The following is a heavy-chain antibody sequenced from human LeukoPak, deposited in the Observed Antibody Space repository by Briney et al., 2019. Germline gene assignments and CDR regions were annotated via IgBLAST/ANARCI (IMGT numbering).Heavy chain of an antibody. CDR2: IIPIFGTA. Sequence: SVKVSCKASGGIFSSYAISWVRQAPGQGLEWMGGIIPIFGTANYARKFQGRVTITADESTSTAYMELSSLRSEDTAVYYCARGSIRSNYGMDVWGQGTTVTVSS. V-gene: IGHV1-69*13. CDR1: GGIFSSYA. J-gene: IGHJ6*02. CDR3: ARGSIRSNYGMDV.